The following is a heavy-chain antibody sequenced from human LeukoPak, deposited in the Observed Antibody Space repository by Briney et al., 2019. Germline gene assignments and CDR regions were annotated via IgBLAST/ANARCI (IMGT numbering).Heavy chain of an antibody. CDR2: TYNSGNT. J-gene: IGHJ4*02. Sequence: SETLSLTCTVSGDSISSDYWSWIRQSPEKGLEWIGYTYNSGNTRYNPSLKSRVTISVDTSKNQFSLKLSSVTAADTAVYYCARRHSSGWFHYFDYWGQGTLVTVSS. D-gene: IGHD6-19*01. CDR3: ARRHSSGWFHYFDY. V-gene: IGHV4-59*08. CDR1: GDSISSDY.